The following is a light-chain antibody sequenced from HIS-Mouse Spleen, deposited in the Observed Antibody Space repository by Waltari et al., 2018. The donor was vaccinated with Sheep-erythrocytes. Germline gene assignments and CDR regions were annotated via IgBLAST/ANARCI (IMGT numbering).Light chain of an antibody. Sequence: DIQMTQSPSSLSASVGDRVTITCRASKSISSYLNWYQQKPWKGPKLLIYAASSLQIWVPSRFSGGGSGTDFTITISSLQPEDFATYYCQQSYSTPQFPFDPETKVDIK. CDR2: AAS. J-gene: IGKJ3*01. CDR1: KSISSY. CDR3: QQSYSTPQFP. V-gene: IGKV1-39*01.